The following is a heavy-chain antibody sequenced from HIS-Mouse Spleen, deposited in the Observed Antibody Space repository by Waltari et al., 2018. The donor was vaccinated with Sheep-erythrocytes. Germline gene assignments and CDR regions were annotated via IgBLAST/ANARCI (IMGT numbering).Heavy chain of an antibody. D-gene: IGHD6-13*01. CDR1: GYTFTSYD. CDR3: ARGIAAAGTDWFDP. J-gene: IGHJ5*02. V-gene: IGHV1-8*01. CDR2: MNRNRGKT. Sequence: QVQLVQSGAEVKKPGASVKVSCKASGYTFTSYDINWVRQATGQGLEWMGWMNRNRGKTGYAQKFQGRVTMTRNTAISTAYMELRSLRSEDTAVYYCARGIAAAGTDWFDPWGQGTLVTVSS.